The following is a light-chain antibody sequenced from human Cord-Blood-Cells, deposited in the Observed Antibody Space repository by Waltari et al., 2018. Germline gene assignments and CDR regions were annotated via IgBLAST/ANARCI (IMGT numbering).Light chain of an antibody. CDR1: QMVSSY. CDR2: DAS. V-gene: IGKV3-11*01. J-gene: IGKJ4*01. Sequence: EIVLTQSPDTLSLSPGERATLSCRASQMVSSYLAWYQQKPGQAPRLLIYDASNSATGIPARFSGSGSGTDFTLTISSLEPEDFAVYYCQQRSNWPPTFGGGTKVEIK. CDR3: QQRSNWPPT.